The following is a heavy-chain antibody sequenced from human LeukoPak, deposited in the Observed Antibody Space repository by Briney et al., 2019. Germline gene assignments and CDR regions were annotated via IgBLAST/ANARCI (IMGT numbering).Heavy chain of an antibody. CDR3: ARSSSGWSLYYFDY. J-gene: IGHJ4*02. Sequence: ASVKVSCKASGYTFTGYYMHWVRQAPGQGLEWMGRINPNSGSTNYAQKFQGRVTMTRDTSISTAYMELSRLRSDDTAVYYCARSSSGWSLYYFDYWGQGTLVTVSS. D-gene: IGHD6-19*01. V-gene: IGHV1-2*06. CDR1: GYTFTGYY. CDR2: INPNSGST.